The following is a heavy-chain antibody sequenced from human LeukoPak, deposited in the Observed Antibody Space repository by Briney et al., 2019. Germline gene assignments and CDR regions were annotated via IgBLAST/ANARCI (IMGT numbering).Heavy chain of an antibody. D-gene: IGHD3-10*01. CDR1: GYTFTGYY. CDR3: ARDLPGIPDFDS. V-gene: IGHV1-2*02. J-gene: IGHJ4*02. Sequence: ASVKVSCKASGYTFTGYYMHWVRQAPGQGLEWMGWINPNSGGTNYAQKFQGRVTMTRDTSINTAYMELSSLKSDDTAVFYCARDLPGIPDFDSWGQGTLVTVSS. CDR2: INPNSGGT.